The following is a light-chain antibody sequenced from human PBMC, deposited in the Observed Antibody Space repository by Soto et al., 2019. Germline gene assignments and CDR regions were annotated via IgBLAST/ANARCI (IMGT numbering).Light chain of an antibody. CDR2: AAS. J-gene: IGKJ1*01. Sequence: DIQMTQSPASLSASVGDRVTITCRASQDISNFLAWLQQKPGQAPKSLIYAASGLHSVVPSKYSGSGSGTDFTLTISSLQPEDFATYYCQQYHSYPPTFGQGTKVDIK. CDR3: QQYHSYPPT. CDR1: QDISNF. V-gene: IGKV1-16*02.